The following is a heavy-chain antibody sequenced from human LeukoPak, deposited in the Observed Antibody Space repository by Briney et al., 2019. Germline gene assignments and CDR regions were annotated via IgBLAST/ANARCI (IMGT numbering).Heavy chain of an antibody. CDR2: IYHSGST. CDR3: ARVYGDYAFDI. D-gene: IGHD4-17*01. J-gene: IGHJ3*02. Sequence: RSSQTLSLTCTVSGGSISSGGYYWSWIRQPPGKGLEWIGYIYHSGSTYYNPSLKSRVTISVDTSKNQFSLKLSSVTAADTAVYYCARVYGDYAFDIWGQGTMVTVSS. CDR1: GGSISSGGYY. V-gene: IGHV4-30-2*01.